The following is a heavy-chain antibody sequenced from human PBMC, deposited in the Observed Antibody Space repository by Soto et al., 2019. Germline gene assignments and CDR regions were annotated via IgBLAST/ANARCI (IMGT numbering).Heavy chain of an antibody. CDR2: ISAYNGNT. CDR3: ARDFTGWPPDGVDS. D-gene: IGHD3-16*01. J-gene: IGHJ4*02. CDR1: GFTFSSYA. V-gene: IGHV1-18*01. Sequence: QVHLVQSGAEVKMPGASVKVSCKASGFTFSSYAFTWVRQAPGQGLEWMGWISAYNGNTNYARNFRGRVTITTDSSTSTVYMELGSLPSDDTAIYFCARDFTGWPPDGVDSWGQGTLVSVSA.